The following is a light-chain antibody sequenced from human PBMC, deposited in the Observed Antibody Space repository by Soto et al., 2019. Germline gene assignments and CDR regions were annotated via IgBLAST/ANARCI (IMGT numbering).Light chain of an antibody. Sequence: IVMTQSPATLSVSPGERATLSCRASQSVDISLAWYQQKPGQAPRLLIYGASTRATDMPGTFSGRGSGTEFTLTLSRLRPEDFAVYYCQQYRSWPRTFGQGTKVDIK. CDR2: GAS. J-gene: IGKJ1*01. CDR3: QQYRSWPRT. V-gene: IGKV3-15*01. CDR1: QSVDIS.